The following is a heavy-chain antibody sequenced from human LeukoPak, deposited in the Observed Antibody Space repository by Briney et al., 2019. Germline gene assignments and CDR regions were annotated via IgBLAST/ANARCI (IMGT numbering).Heavy chain of an antibody. D-gene: IGHD1-26*01. CDR3: ARRGSSGSFHYFDY. Sequence: GESLEISCKGSGYSFTSYWIGWVRQMPGKGLEWMGIIYPGDSDSRYSPSFEGQVTISADKSISTAHLQWSSLKASDTAMYYCARRGSSGSFHYFDYWGQGTLVTVSS. CDR1: GYSFTSYW. J-gene: IGHJ4*02. CDR2: IYPGDSDS. V-gene: IGHV5-51*01.